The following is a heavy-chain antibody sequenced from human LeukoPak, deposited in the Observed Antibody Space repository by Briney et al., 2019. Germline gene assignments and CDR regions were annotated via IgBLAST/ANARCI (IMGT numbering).Heavy chain of an antibody. CDR2: INTKAGNP. Sequence: ASVKVSCKASGYTFSNYDMNWVRQAPGQGLEWMGWINTKAGNPTYAQGFTGRFVFSLDTSVSTTYLQISSLKADDTAVYYCARDQRYCGGDCYDAFDIWGQGTMVTVSS. CDR1: GYTFSNYD. V-gene: IGHV7-4-1*02. D-gene: IGHD2-21*02. CDR3: ARDQRYCGGDCYDAFDI. J-gene: IGHJ3*02.